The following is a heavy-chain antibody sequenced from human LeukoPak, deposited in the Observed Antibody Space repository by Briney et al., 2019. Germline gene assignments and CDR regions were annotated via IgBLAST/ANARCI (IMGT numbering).Heavy chain of an antibody. CDR2: IYSSGST. Sequence: PSETLSLTWTVSGGSISSYYWNWIRQPPGKGLEWIGHIYSSGSTKYNPSLKSRVTISVDTPKNQFSLKLISVTAADTAVYYCARGQLATGIFDHWGQGTLVTVSS. CDR1: GGSISSYY. CDR3: ARGQLATGIFDH. D-gene: IGHD6-6*01. J-gene: IGHJ4*02. V-gene: IGHV4-59*01.